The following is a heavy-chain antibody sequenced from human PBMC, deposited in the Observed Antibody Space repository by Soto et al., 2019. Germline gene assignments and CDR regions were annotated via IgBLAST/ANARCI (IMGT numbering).Heavy chain of an antibody. Sequence: GGSLRLSCAASGFTFISYWMHWVRQAPGKGLVWVSRINSDGSSTSYADSVKGRFTISRDNAKNTLYLQMNSLRAEDTAVYYCAREGYSSGWAFPWGQGTLVTVSS. CDR3: AREGYSSGWAFP. D-gene: IGHD6-19*01. V-gene: IGHV3-74*01. CDR1: GFTFISYW. J-gene: IGHJ5*02. CDR2: INSDGSST.